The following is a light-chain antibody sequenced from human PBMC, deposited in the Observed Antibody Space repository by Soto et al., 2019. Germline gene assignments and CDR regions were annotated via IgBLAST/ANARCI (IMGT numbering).Light chain of an antibody. J-gene: IGKJ1*01. V-gene: IGKV3-15*01. CDR1: QSVGSS. CDR2: GAS. CDR3: QQYHNWPTWT. Sequence: IVMTQSPASLSVSPGERATLSCSASQSVGSSLAWYQQKPGQAPRLLIHGASTRATGVPARLSGSGSGTEFTLAISSLQSEDFAVYCCQQYHNWPTWTFGQGTKVEI.